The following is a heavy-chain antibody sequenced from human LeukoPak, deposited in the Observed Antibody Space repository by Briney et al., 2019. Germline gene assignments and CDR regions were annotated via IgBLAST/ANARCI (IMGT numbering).Heavy chain of an antibody. Sequence: PGGSLRLSCAASGFTYSIYWMHWVRHAPGKGLEWVSRINSDGSSTSYADSVKGRFTISRDNAKNTLYLQMDSLRPEDTAIYYCARGWGSWNYYSIDYWGQGTLVTVSS. CDR3: ARGWGSWNYYSIDY. V-gene: IGHV3-74*01. CDR1: GFTYSIYW. J-gene: IGHJ4*02. CDR2: INSDGSST. D-gene: IGHD3-10*01.